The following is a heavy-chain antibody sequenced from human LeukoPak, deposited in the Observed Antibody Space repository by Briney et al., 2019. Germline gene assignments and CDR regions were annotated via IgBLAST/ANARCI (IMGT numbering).Heavy chain of an antibody. V-gene: IGHV3-7*01. CDR1: GFGFSDSW. J-gene: IGHJ6*02. D-gene: IGHD7-27*01. CDR3: ATYTNWVAGDV. CDR2: IKPDGTEE. Sequence: GGSLRLSCAASGFGFSDSWMSWVRQAPGKGPEWVANIKPDGTEEHYVDSVKGRFTVSRDNARNSLFLQMNSLRVEDTALYYCATYTNWVAGDVWGQGTTVSVSS.